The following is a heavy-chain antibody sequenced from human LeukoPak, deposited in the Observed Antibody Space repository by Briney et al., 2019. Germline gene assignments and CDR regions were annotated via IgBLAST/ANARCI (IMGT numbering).Heavy chain of an antibody. D-gene: IGHD5-18*01. Sequence: PGGSLKLSCVVSGFTFSDAAMHWVRQASGTGLEWVARIRGKGNNYATTYAASVEGRFTISRDDSKKTAFLQMNSPKVEDTAVYYCTARSDTYGHFDYWGQGILVTVSS. J-gene: IGHJ4*02. CDR3: TARSDTYGHFDY. CDR2: IRGKGNNYAT. CDR1: GFTFSDAA. V-gene: IGHV3-73*01.